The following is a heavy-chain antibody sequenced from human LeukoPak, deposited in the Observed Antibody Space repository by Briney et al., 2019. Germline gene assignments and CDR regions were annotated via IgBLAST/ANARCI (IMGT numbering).Heavy chain of an antibody. CDR3: AKESDSGYHSEGPKN. CDR2: VRNDGSNE. V-gene: IGHV3-30*02. Sequence: PGGSLTLSCAASGFVLSDYGMHWVRQAPGKGREWVAFVRNDGSNEYYVGSVKGRFTISRDKSKNTLYLQMNSLRAEDTAVYSCAKESDSGYHSEGPKNWGLGTLVTVSS. J-gene: IGHJ4*02. D-gene: IGHD5-12*01. CDR1: GFVLSDYG.